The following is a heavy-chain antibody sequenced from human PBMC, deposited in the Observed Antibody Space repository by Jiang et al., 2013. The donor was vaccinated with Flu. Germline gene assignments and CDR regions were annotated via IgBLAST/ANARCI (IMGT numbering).Heavy chain of an antibody. CDR1: GYTFTSYD. V-gene: IGHV1-8*01. D-gene: IGHD3-10*01. J-gene: IGHJ6*02. Sequence: SVKVSCKASGYTFTSYDINWVRQATGQGLEWMGWMNPNSGNTGYAQKFQGRVTMTRNTSISTAYMELSSLRSEDTAVYYCARRGPRITMVRGVIILPGYYYYGMDVWGQGTTVTVSS. CDR2: MNPNSGNT. CDR3: ARRGPRITMVRGVIILPGYYYYGMDV.